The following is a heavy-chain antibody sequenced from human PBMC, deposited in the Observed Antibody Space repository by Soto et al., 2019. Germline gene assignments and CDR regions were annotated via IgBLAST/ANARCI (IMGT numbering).Heavy chain of an antibody. V-gene: IGHV3-30*04. Sequence: GGSLRLSCAASGFTFSHYAMHWVRQAPGKGLQWVAYISYDGKNERYADSVKGRFTISRDASKNTVHLQMNSLRDEDTAVYYCARETGYSSSWPLEYWGQGTLVTVSS. J-gene: IGHJ4*02. CDR3: ARETGYSSSWPLEY. D-gene: IGHD6-13*01. CDR2: ISYDGKNE. CDR1: GFTFSHYA.